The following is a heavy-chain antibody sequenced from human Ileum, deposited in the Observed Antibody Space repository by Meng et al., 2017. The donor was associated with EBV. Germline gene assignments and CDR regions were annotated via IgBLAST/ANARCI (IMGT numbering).Heavy chain of an antibody. CDR3: ARNVPGTSAYYD. J-gene: IGHJ4*02. CDR1: GYSISSTNW. V-gene: IGHV4-28*01. CDR2: IYYSGST. D-gene: IGHD3-22*01. Sequence: HAPGPGLVKPSSTLSIACAGSGYSISSTNWWGWIRQPPGKGLEWIGYIYYSGSTSYNPSLKSRVTMSVDTSKNQFSLNLNSVTAVDTAVYYCARNVPGTSAYYDWGQGTLVTVSS.